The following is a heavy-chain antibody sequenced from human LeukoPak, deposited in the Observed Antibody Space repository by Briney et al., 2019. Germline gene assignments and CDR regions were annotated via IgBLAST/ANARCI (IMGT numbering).Heavy chain of an antibody. Sequence: ASVKVSCKASGGTFSSYAISWVRQAPGQGLEWMGGIIPIFGTANYAQKFQGRVTITTDESTNTAYMELSSLRSEDTAVYYCARGPSHDCAFDYWGQGTLVTVSS. J-gene: IGHJ4*02. CDR3: ARGPSHDCAFDY. CDR1: GGTFSSYA. CDR2: IIPIFGTA. V-gene: IGHV1-69*05. D-gene: IGHD2-21*02.